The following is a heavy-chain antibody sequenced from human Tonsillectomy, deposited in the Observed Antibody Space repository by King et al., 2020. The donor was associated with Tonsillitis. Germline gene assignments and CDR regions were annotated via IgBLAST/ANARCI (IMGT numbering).Heavy chain of an antibody. CDR3: ARGEYDVWSGYLVYGMDV. J-gene: IGHJ6*02. Sequence: QLQQWGAGLLKPPETLSLTCAVSGGSFSAYYWNWIRQPPGKGLEWSGEINHSGSTNYNPSLKSRVTISVDTSKSQFSLKLSSVTAADTAVYYCARGEYDVWSGYLVYGMDVWGQGTTVTVSS. D-gene: IGHD3-3*01. CDR2: INHSGST. CDR1: GGSFSAYY. V-gene: IGHV4-34*01.